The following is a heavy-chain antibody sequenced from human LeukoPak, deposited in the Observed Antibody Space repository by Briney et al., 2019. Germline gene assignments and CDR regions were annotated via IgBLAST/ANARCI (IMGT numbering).Heavy chain of an antibody. CDR3: ARAPGYCSGGSCYRGPYYYYYMDV. D-gene: IGHD2-15*01. CDR2: IYYSGDT. J-gene: IGHJ6*03. Sequence: SETLSLTCTVSGGSISGYSWSWVRQSPGGGLEWIGYIYYSGDTAYNPSLRSRVTMSVDTSKNQLSLQLSSMTTADTAVYYCARAPGYCSGGSCYRGPYYYYYMDVWGKGTTVTVSS. CDR1: GGSISGYS. V-gene: IGHV4-59*01.